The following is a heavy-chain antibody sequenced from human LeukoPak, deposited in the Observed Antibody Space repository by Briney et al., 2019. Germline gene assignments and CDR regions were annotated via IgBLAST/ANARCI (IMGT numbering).Heavy chain of an antibody. CDR3: ARVTTLTTNIRFFDY. CDR2: ISSSGSTI. CDR1: GFTFSSYE. D-gene: IGHD4-11*01. Sequence: GGSLRLSCAASGFTFSSYEMNWVRQAPGKGLEWVSYISSSGSTIYYADSVKGRFTISRDNAKNSLYLQMNSLRAEDTAVYYCARVTTLTTNIRFFDYWGQGTLVTVSS. V-gene: IGHV3-48*03. J-gene: IGHJ4*02.